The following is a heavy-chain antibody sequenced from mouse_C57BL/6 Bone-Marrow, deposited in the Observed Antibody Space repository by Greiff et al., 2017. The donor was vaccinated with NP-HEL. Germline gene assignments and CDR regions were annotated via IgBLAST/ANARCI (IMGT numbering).Heavy chain of an antibody. V-gene: IGHV14-2*01. CDR3: ARVITTVSRYFDY. CDR1: GFNIKDYY. J-gene: IGHJ2*01. D-gene: IGHD1-1*01. CDR2: IDPEDGET. Sequence: VHVKQSGAELVKPGASVKLSCTASGFNIKDYYMHWVKQRTEQGLEWIGRIDPEDGETKYAPKFQGKATITADTSSNTAYLQLSSLTSEDTAVYYCARVITTVSRYFDYWGQGTTLTVSS.